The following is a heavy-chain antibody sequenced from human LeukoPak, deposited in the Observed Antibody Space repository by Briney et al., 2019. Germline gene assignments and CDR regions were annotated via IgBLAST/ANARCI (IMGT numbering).Heavy chain of an antibody. CDR2: INPNSGGT. CDR1: GYTFTGYY. CDR3: ARDSGYSSSWLYYYYMDV. Sequence: ASVKVSCKASGYTFTGYYMHWVRQAPGQGLEWMGWINPNSGGTNYAQKFQGRVTTTRDTSISTAYMELSRLRSDDTAVYYCARDSGYSSSWLYYYYMDVWGKGTTVTISS. V-gene: IGHV1-2*02. J-gene: IGHJ6*03. D-gene: IGHD6-13*01.